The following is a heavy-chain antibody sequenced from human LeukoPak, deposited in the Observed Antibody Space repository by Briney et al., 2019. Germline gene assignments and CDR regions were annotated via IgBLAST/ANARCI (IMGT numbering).Heavy chain of an antibody. CDR1: GFTFSSYG. Sequence: GGSLRLSCAASGFTFSSYGMPWVRQAPGKGLEWVAVISYDGSNKYYADSVKGRFTISRDNSKNTLYLQMNSLRAEDTAVYYCAKGPWYYDSSVNFDYWGQGTLVTVSS. CDR3: AKGPWYYDSSVNFDY. D-gene: IGHD3-22*01. V-gene: IGHV3-30*18. CDR2: ISYDGSNK. J-gene: IGHJ4*02.